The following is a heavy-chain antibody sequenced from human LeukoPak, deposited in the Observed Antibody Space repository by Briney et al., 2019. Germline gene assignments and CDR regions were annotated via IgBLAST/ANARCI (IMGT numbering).Heavy chain of an antibody. Sequence: GASVKVSCKASGGTFSSYAISWVRQAPGQGLEWRGRIIPILGIANYAQKFQGRVTITADKSTSTAYMELSSLRSEDTAVYYCARDDIVVVPAHRHNGMDVWGQGTTVTVSS. D-gene: IGHD2-2*01. CDR3: ARDDIVVVPAHRHNGMDV. CDR2: IIPILGIA. J-gene: IGHJ6*02. V-gene: IGHV1-69*04. CDR1: GGTFSSYA.